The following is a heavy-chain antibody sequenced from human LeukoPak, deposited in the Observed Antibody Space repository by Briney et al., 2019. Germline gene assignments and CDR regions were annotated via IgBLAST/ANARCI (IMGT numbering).Heavy chain of an antibody. CDR3: ARGRYYDILTGYGSYGMDV. J-gene: IGHJ6*02. CDR1: GFTFSDYY. D-gene: IGHD3-9*01. V-gene: IGHV3-11*01. Sequence: PGGSLRLSCAASGFTFSDYYMSWIRQAPGKGLEWVSYISSSGSTIYYADSVKGRFTISRDNAKNSLYMQMNSLRAEDTAVYYCARGRYYDILTGYGSYGMDVWGQGTTVTVSS. CDR2: ISSSGSTI.